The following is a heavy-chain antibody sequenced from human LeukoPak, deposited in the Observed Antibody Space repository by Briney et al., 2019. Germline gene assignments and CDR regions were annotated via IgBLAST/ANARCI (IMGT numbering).Heavy chain of an antibody. Sequence: GGSLRLSCAASGFTFRSYSMNWVRQAPGKGLEWVSSISSSSRYIYYADSVKGRFTISRDNAKNSLYLQMNSLRAEDTAVYYCARGLEQQLAPFDYWGQGTLVTVSS. CDR2: ISSSSRYI. V-gene: IGHV3-21*01. J-gene: IGHJ4*02. D-gene: IGHD6-13*01. CDR1: GFTFRSYS. CDR3: ARGLEQQLAPFDY.